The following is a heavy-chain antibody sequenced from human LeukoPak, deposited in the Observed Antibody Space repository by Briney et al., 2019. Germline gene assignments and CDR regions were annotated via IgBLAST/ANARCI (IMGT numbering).Heavy chain of an antibody. CDR2: INPNSGGT. Sequence: GASVKVSCKASGYTFTRYYMHWVRQAPGQGLEWMGWINPNSGGTNYAQKFQGWVTMTRDTSISTAYMEMSRLRSGDTAVYYCARDICSGGSCYGALFAFDIWGQGTMVTVSS. J-gene: IGHJ3*02. V-gene: IGHV1-2*04. CDR3: ARDICSGGSCYGALFAFDI. CDR1: GYTFTRYY. D-gene: IGHD2-15*01.